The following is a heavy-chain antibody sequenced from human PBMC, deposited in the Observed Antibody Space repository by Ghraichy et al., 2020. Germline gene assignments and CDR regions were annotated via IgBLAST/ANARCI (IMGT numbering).Heavy chain of an antibody. V-gene: IGHV3-66*01. D-gene: IGHD5-12*01. Sequence: GESLNISCAASGFTVSSNYMSWVRQAPGKGLEWVSVIYSGGDTYYADSVKGRFTISRDNSKNTLYLQMNSLRAEDTAVYYCAREGAGWLRVSYYFDYWGQGTLVTVSS. CDR1: GFTVSSNY. CDR3: AREGAGWLRVSYYFDY. J-gene: IGHJ4*02. CDR2: IYSGGDT.